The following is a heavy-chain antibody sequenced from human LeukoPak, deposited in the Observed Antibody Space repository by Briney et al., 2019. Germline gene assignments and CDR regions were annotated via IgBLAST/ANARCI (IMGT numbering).Heavy chain of an antibody. V-gene: IGHV3-23*01. J-gene: IGHJ4*02. Sequence: PGGSLRLSCAASGFTFTTYAMNWVPKAPGKGLEWVSGISASGGTTYNADSVKGRFTISRDNSKMTLYLQMNSLRGEDTALYYCAKGGGGHCSGGFCSNFDYWGQGALVTVSA. CDR2: ISASGGTT. D-gene: IGHD2-15*01. CDR1: GFTFTTYA. CDR3: AKGGGGHCSGGFCSNFDY.